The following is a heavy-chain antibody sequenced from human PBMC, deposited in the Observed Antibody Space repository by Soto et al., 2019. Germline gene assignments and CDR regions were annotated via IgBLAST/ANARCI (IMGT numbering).Heavy chain of an antibody. Sequence: SETLSLTCTVYGGSFSGYYWSWIRQPPGKGLAWIGEINHRGSTSYNPSLKTRVTISVDSSKKQFSLNLKSVTAADTAGYYYYWGQGTLVTVSS. CDR2: INHRGST. V-gene: IGHV4-34*01. CDR1: GGSFSGYY. J-gene: IGHJ4*02. CDR3: Y.